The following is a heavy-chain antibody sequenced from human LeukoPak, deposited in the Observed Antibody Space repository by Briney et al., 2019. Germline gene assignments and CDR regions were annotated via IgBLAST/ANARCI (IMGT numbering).Heavy chain of an antibody. V-gene: IGHV3-33*06. CDR3: AKEYDYGDYYFDY. D-gene: IGHD4-17*01. CDR1: GFTFSSYG. CDR2: IWYDGSNK. J-gene: IGHJ4*02. Sequence: GRSLRLSCAASGFTFSSYGTHWVRQAPGKGLEWVAVIWYDGSNKYYADSVKGRFTISRDNSKNTLYLQMNSLRAEDTAVYYCAKEYDYGDYYFDYWGQGTLVTVSS.